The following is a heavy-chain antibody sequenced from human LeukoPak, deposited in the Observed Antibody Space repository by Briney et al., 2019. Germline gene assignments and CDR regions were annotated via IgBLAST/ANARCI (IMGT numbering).Heavy chain of an antibody. CDR1: GFTFSSYS. D-gene: IGHD3-22*01. V-gene: IGHV3-21*01. Sequence: PGGSLRLSCAASGFTFSSYSMNWVRQAPGKGLEWVSSISSSSSYIYYADSVKGRFTISRDNAKNSLYLQMNSLRAEDTAVYHCARGTMIVVVEGDNWFDPWGQGTLVTVSS. J-gene: IGHJ5*02. CDR3: ARGTMIVVVEGDNWFDP. CDR2: ISSSSSYI.